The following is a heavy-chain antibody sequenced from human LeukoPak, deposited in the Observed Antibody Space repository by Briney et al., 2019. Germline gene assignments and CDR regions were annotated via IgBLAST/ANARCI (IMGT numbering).Heavy chain of an antibody. CDR1: GFSFSTHA. V-gene: IGHV3-23*01. CDR2: ISGSGDNT. J-gene: IGHJ6*03. Sequence: GESLKISCAASGFSFSTHAMGWVLQAPGKGLEWVSVISGSGDNTYQADSAKGRFIISRDNSNNTLSVQMNSLRAEDTAVYYCVKGAKYSGSSVDYFYMDVWAKGTTVTVSS. CDR3: VKGAKYSGSSVDYFYMDV. D-gene: IGHD1-26*01.